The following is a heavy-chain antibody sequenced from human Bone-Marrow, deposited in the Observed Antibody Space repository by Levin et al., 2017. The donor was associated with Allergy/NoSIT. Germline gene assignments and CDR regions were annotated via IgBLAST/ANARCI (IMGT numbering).Heavy chain of an antibody. Sequence: SGPTLVKPTQTLTLTCTFSGFSLSTSGVAVGWIRQPPGKALEWLGFIYWNDDKRYSPSLRRRLTITKDTSKNQVVLTMTNMDPVDTGTYYGAHRRIYDILTGFYDYYGMDVWGQGTTVTVSS. V-gene: IGHV2-5*01. CDR1: GFSLSTSGVA. CDR2: IYWNDDK. J-gene: IGHJ6*02. CDR3: AHRRIYDILTGFYDYYGMDV. D-gene: IGHD3-9*01.